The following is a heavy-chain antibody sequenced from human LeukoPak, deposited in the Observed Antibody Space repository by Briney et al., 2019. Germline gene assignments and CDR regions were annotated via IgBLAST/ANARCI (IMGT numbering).Heavy chain of an antibody. Sequence: PGGSLRLSCAASGFTSSNYWMNWVRQAPEKGLEWVANIKQDGSEEYYVDSVKGRFTISRDNAKNSLYLQMNSLRAEDTAVYYCARGVRAVPALADYWGQGSLVTVSS. CDR2: IKQDGSEE. CDR1: GFTSSNYW. CDR3: ARGVRAVPALADY. D-gene: IGHD2-2*01. J-gene: IGHJ4*02. V-gene: IGHV3-7*01.